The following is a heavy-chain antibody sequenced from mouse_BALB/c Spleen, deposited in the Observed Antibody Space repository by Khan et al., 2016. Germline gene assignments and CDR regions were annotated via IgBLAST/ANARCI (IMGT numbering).Heavy chain of an antibody. CDR2: ISYSGGT. CDR3: ARYDGYYFDY. V-gene: IGHV3-8*02. CDR1: GDSITRGY. Sequence: EVQLQESGPSLVKPSQTLSLTCSVTGDSITRGYWNWIRKFPGNKLEYMGYISYSGGTYYNPSLKSRISITRDTSKNQYFLQLNSVTTEDTATYYCARYDGYYFDYWGQGTTLTVSS. D-gene: IGHD2-3*01. J-gene: IGHJ2*01.